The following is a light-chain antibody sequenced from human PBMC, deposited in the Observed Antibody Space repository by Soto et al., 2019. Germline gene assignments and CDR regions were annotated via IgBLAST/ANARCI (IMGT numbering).Light chain of an antibody. CDR1: SSDVGGYNY. V-gene: IGLV2-14*03. CDR3: SSYTSNSTL. CDR2: AVT. Sequence: QSVLTQPASVSGSPGQSLTISCTGTSSDVGGYNYVSWYQRHPGKAAKLMIYAVTVGPSGGSSRLSGPKSGNTASLPISGLQAEEEADYYCSSYTSNSTLFGTETKVTVL. J-gene: IGLJ1*01.